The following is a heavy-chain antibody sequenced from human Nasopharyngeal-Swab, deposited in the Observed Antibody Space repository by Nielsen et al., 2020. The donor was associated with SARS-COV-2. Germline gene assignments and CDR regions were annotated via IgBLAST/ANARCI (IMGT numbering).Heavy chain of an antibody. Sequence: GESLKISCEASGFTFNNYGMHWVRQAPGKGLEWVSSISSSSSYIYYADSVKGRFTISRDNAKNSLYLQMNSLRAEDTAVYYCARGASDYGSGSYFAEDYYYYGMDVWGQGTTVTVSS. D-gene: IGHD3-10*01. V-gene: IGHV3-21*01. J-gene: IGHJ6*02. CDR1: GFTFNNYG. CDR3: ARGASDYGSGSYFAEDYYYYGMDV. CDR2: ISSSSSYI.